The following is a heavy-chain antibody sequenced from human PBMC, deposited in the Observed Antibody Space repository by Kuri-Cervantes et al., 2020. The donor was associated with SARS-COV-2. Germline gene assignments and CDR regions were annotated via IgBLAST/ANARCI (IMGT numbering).Heavy chain of an antibody. J-gene: IGHJ4*02. D-gene: IGHD4-23*01. CDR1: AFIFSSDS. CDR2: ISSTSSTI. CDR3: ATPAPEYGGYSGGWAF. V-gene: IGHV3-48*01. Sequence: EFLKISCAAHAFIFSSDSMNWVRQAPGKGLEWVSYISSTSSTIYYADSVKGRSTISRDNAKNSLYLQMNSLRAEDTAVYYCATPAPEYGGYSGGWAFWGRRTVVTVSS.